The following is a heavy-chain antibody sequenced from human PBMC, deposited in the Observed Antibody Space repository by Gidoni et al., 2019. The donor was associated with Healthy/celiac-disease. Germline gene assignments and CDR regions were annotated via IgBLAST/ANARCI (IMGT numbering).Heavy chain of an antibody. D-gene: IGHD6-19*01. Sequence: QVQLVQPWAAVTPPGASVKVSCKSSGYTLTDFSMHWVRQAPGKGLEWMGGFDPGDGETIYAQKFQGRVTMTEDTSTDTAYMEMSSLRSEETAVYYCGTGSSGWLVLDYWGQGTLVTVSS. CDR2: FDPGDGET. CDR1: GYTLTDFS. CDR3: GTGSSGWLVLDY. V-gene: IGHV1-24*01. J-gene: IGHJ4*02.